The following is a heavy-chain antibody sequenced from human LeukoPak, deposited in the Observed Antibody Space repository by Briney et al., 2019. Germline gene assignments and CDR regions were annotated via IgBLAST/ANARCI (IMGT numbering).Heavy chain of an antibody. CDR3: ARDSVDGLTGYCHWFDP. J-gene: IGHJ5*02. D-gene: IGHD3-9*01. Sequence: PGGSLRLSCAASGFTFSSYSMNWVRQAPGKGLECVSYISSSSSIIYYADSVKGRFTISRDNAKNLLYLQMNSLRVEDTAVYYCARDSVDGLTGYCHWFDPWGQGTLVIVSS. CDR2: ISSSSSII. CDR1: GFTFSSYS. V-gene: IGHV3-48*04.